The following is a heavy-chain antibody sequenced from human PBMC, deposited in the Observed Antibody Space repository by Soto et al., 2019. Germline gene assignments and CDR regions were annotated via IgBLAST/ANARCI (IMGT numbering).Heavy chain of an antibody. D-gene: IGHD3-3*01. V-gene: IGHV3-23*01. CDR1: GFSFGSYA. CDR2: ISGSDGKT. J-gene: IGHJ4*02. Sequence: PGGSLRLSCAASGFSFGSYALSWVRQAPGKGLEWVSTISGSDGKTFYADSVKGRFSISRDTSQNTLYLQMNSLRADDTAIYYCARWSYLDYWGQGXRVTVS. CDR3: ARWSYLDY.